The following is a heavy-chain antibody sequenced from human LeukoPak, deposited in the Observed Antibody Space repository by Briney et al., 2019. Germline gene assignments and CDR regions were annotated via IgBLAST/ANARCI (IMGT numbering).Heavy chain of an antibody. CDR1: GFTFDDYA. V-gene: IGHV3-9*01. CDR2: ISWNSGSI. CDR3: AKDIAAAAPYYFDY. D-gene: IGHD6-13*01. Sequence: GRSLRLSCAASGFTFDDYAMHWVRQAPGKGLEWVSGISWNSGSIGYADSVKGRFTISRDNAKSSLYLQMNSLRAEDTALYYCAKDIAAAAPYYFDYWGQGTLVTVSS. J-gene: IGHJ4*02.